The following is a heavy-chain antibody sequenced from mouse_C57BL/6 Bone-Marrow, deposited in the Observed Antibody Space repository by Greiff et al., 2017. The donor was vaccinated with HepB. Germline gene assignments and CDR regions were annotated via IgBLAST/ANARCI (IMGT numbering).Heavy chain of an antibody. J-gene: IGHJ4*01. CDR2: IWTGGGT. CDR1: GFSLTSYA. V-gene: IGHV2-9-1*01. CDR3: ARNPDSSGDAMDY. Sequence: VKLMESGPGLVAPSQSLSITCTVSGFSLTSYAISWVRQPPGKGLEWLGVIWTGGGTKYNSALKSRLSISKDNSKSQVFLKMNSLQTDDTARYYCARNPDSSGDAMDYWGQGTSVTVSS. D-gene: IGHD3-2*02.